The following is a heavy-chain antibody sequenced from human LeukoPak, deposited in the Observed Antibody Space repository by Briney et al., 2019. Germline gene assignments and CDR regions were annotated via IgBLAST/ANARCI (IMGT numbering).Heavy chain of an antibody. CDR3: ARDEGVGAIIDY. CDR1: GFTFSSYG. J-gene: IGHJ4*02. D-gene: IGHD1-26*01. V-gene: IGHV3-33*01. CDR2: IWYDGSNK. Sequence: VRSLRLSCAASGFTFSSYGMHWVRQAPGKGLEWVAVIWYDGSNKYYADSVKGRFTISRDNSKNTLYLQMNSLRAEDTAVYYCARDEGVGAIIDYWGQGTLVTVSS.